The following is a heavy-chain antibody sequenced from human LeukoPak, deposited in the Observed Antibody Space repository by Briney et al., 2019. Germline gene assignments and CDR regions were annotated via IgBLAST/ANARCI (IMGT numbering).Heavy chain of an antibody. Sequence: GGSLSLSCAVSGFTFSSYSMSWVRQPPGKWLEWVSAISGSGGSTYYADSVKGRFTISRDNSKNTLYLQMNSLRAEDTAVYYCAKDFSPYSGSYYSYYGMDVWGQGTTVTVS. CDR2: ISGSGGST. CDR3: AKDFSPYSGSYYSYYGMDV. CDR1: GFTFSSYS. J-gene: IGHJ6*02. V-gene: IGHV3-23*01. D-gene: IGHD1-26*01.